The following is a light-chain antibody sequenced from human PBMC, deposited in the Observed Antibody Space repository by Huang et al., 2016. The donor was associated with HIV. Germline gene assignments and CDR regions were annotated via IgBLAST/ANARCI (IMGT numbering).Light chain of an antibody. CDR1: QSVSYSY. V-gene: IGKV3-20*01. CDR3: QQYGSSPSIT. Sequence: EIVLTQSPGTLSLSPGARATLSCRASQSVSYSYLAWYQQKPGQAPRLLIYGASGRATGIPDRFSGSGSGTDFTLTISRLEPEDFAVYYCQQYGSSPSITFGQGTRLEMK. CDR2: GAS. J-gene: IGKJ5*01.